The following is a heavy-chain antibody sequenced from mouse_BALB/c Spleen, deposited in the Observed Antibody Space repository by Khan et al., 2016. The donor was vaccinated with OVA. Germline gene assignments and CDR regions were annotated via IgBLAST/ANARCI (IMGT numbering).Heavy chain of an antibody. CDR3: ARAYYRYDGYYAMDY. J-gene: IGHJ4*01. Sequence: VQLVETGPGLVAPSQSLSITCTVSGFSLSRYNIHWVRQPPGKGLEWLGMIWGGGGTDYNSPLKSRLSTSKDNSKSQVFFKMNRLQTDDTAMYYCARAYYRYDGYYAMDYWGQGTSVTVSS. V-gene: IGHV2-6-4*01. D-gene: IGHD2-14*01. CDR1: GFSLSRYN. CDR2: IWGGGGT.